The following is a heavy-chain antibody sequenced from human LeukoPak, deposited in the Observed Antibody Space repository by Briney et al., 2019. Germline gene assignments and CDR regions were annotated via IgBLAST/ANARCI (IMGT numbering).Heavy chain of an antibody. Sequence: PGGSLRLSCAASGFTVSSNYMSWVRQAPGKGLEWVSVIYSGGSTYYADSVKGRFTISRDNSKNTLYLQMNSLRAEDTAVYYCASPLRFLETGDYYMDVWGKGTTVTVSS. CDR3: ASPLRFLETGDYYMDV. D-gene: IGHD3-3*01. CDR2: IYSGGST. J-gene: IGHJ6*03. CDR1: GFTVSSNY. V-gene: IGHV3-53*01.